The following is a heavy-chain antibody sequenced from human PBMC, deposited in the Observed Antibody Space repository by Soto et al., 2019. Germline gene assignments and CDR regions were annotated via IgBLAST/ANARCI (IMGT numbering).Heavy chain of an antibody. J-gene: IGHJ4*02. D-gene: IGHD6-19*01. Sequence: TGGSLRLSCAASGFTFSSYWMSWVRQAPGKGLEWVANIKQDGSEKYYVDSVKGRFTISRDNAKNSLYLQMNSLRAEDTAVYYCARDNLGYSSGWYEVGLDYWGQGTLVTVSS. CDR2: IKQDGSEK. CDR3: ARDNLGYSSGWYEVGLDY. V-gene: IGHV3-7*05. CDR1: GFTFSSYW.